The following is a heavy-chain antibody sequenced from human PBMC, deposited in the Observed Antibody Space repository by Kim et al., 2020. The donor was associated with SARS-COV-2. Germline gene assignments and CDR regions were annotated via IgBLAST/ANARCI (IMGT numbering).Heavy chain of an antibody. CDR1: GGSISSYY. J-gene: IGHJ4*02. CDR3: AKGRCFDWNPLDY. D-gene: IGHD3-9*01. V-gene: IGHV4-59*01. Sequence: SETLSLTCTVSGGSISSYYWSWIRQPPGKGLEWIGYIYYSGSTKYNPSLKSRVTISVDTSKNQFSLKLSSVTAADTAVYYCAKGRCFDWNPLDYWGQGTLVTVSS. CDR2: IYYSGST.